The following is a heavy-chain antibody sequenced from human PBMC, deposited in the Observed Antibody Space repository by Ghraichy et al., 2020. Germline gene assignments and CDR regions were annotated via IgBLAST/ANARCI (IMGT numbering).Heavy chain of an antibody. J-gene: IGHJ3*02. V-gene: IGHV4-39*07. Sequence: SQTLSLTCAVSGDSINSIAYYWGWICQPPGKGLEWIASAHYGATTYYKPSLKSRVIISVDTSKNHLSLKLSSVTAADTAVYFCARQRANYGEWAFDIWGQGTMVTVSS. CDR2: AHYGATT. D-gene: IGHD4-17*01. CDR1: GDSINSIAYY. CDR3: ARQRANYGEWAFDI.